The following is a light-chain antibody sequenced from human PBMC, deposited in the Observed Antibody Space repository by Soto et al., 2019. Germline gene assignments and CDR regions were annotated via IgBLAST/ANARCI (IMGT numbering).Light chain of an antibody. J-gene: IGKJ4*01. Sequence: DIPLTQSPSFLSASVGDRATITCRASQGISSYLAWYQQKPGKAPKLLIYAASTSQSGVPSRCSGSGSGTEFTLTSSSLHPEVFANYYWQQLNSYPLTFGGGTKVEIK. CDR2: AAS. V-gene: IGKV1-9*01. CDR3: QQLNSYPLT. CDR1: QGISSY.